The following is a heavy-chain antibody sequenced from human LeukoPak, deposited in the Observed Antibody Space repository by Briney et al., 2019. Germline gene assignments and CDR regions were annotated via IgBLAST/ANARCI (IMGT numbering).Heavy chain of an antibody. CDR3: ARKPTGRAFDI. CDR1: GYTFTSYG. V-gene: IGHV1-18*04. D-gene: IGHD4-17*01. Sequence: GASVKVSCKASGYTFTSYGISWVRQAPGQGLDYMGWISANNGDTKYAQNLQGRVTMTTDTSTSTAYMEVRSLRSDDTAVYYCARKPTGRAFDIWGQGTMVTVSS. J-gene: IGHJ3*02. CDR2: ISANNGDT.